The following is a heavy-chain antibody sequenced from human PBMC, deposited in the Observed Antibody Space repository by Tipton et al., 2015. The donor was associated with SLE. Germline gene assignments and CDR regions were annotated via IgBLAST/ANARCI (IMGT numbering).Heavy chain of an antibody. CDR1: GYTFTSYD. CDR3: ARSGRGYSGYDDVFDI. J-gene: IGHJ3*02. CDR2: SSTYTGNT. V-gene: IGHV1-18*04. D-gene: IGHD5-12*01. Sequence: QSGPEVKKPGASVKVSCKASGYTFTSYDITWVRQAPGQGLEWMGWSSTYTGNTMYTQKFQGRVTMTTDTSTSTAYMDLRSLRSDDTAVYHCARSGRGYSGYDDVFDIWGQGTMVTVAS.